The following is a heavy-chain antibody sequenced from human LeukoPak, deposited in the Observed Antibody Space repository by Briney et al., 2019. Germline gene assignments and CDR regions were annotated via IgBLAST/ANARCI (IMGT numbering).Heavy chain of an antibody. J-gene: IGHJ6*02. D-gene: IGHD2-2*02. CDR2: INHSGST. V-gene: IGHV4-34*01. CDR1: GGSFSGYY. Sequence: PSETLSLTCAVYGGSFSGYYWSWIRQPPGKGLEWIGEINHSGSTNYNPSLKSRVTISVDTSKNQFSLKLSSVTAADTAVYYCARDGAAAIGYYYYGMDVWGQGTTVTVSS. CDR3: ARDGAAAIGYYYYGMDV.